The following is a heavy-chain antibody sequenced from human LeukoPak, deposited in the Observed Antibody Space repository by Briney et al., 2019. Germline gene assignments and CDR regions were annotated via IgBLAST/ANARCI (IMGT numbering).Heavy chain of an antibody. D-gene: IGHD1-26*01. Sequence: GGSLRLSCAASGFSFSIYEIHWVRQAPGKGLECISSISGSGNTRNYADPVKGRFTISRDNAKNAVYLQMNSLRGEDTAVYYCSRDGLVGVNTAFDIWGQGTVVTVSS. J-gene: IGHJ3*02. V-gene: IGHV3-48*03. CDR2: ISGSGNTR. CDR1: GFSFSIYE. CDR3: SRDGLVGVNTAFDI.